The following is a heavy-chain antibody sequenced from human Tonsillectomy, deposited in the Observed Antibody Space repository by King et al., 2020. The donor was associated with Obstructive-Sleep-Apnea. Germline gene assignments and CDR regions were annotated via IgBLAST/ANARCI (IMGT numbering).Heavy chain of an antibody. CDR1: GGSISSSSYY. V-gene: IGHV4-39*07. CDR3: AREGDIVVVPAANMDV. CDR2: IYYSGST. D-gene: IGHD2-2*01. Sequence: QLQESGPGLVKPSETLSRTCTVSGGSISSSSYYWGWIRQPPGKGLEWIGSIYYSGSTYYNPSLKSRVTISVDTSKNQFSLKLSSVTAADTAVYYCAREGDIVVVPAANMDVWGQGTTVTVSS. J-gene: IGHJ6*02.